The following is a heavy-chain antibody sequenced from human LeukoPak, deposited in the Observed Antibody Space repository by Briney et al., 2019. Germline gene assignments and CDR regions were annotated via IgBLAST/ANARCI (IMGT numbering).Heavy chain of an antibody. CDR1: GGSISSYY. Sequence: SETLSLTCTVSGGSISSYYWSWIRQPPGKGLEWIGYIYYSRSTNYNPSLKSRVTISVDTSKNQFSLKLSSVTAADTAVYYCARGKVGYSYGYYYYYMDVWGKGTTVTVSS. CDR3: ARGKVGYSYGYYYYYMDV. CDR2: IYYSRST. D-gene: IGHD5-18*01. J-gene: IGHJ6*03. V-gene: IGHV4-59*01.